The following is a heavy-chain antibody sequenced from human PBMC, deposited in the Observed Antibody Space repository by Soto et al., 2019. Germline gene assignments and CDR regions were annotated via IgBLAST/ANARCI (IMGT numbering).Heavy chain of an antibody. Sequence: QVQLVESGGGVVQPGRSLRLSCAASGFTFSSYGMHWVRQAPGKGLEWVAVIWYDGSNKYYADSVKGRFTISRDNSKNTLYLQMNSLRAEDTAVYYCARDLAVVVPQWDFDYWGQGTLVTVSS. D-gene: IGHD6-19*01. CDR1: GFTFSSYG. V-gene: IGHV3-33*01. CDR3: ARDLAVVVPQWDFDY. CDR2: IWYDGSNK. J-gene: IGHJ4*02.